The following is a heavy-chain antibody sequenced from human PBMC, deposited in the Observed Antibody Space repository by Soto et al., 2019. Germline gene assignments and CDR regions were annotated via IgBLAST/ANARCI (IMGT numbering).Heavy chain of an antibody. CDR1: GGSISSYY. V-gene: IGHV4-59*01. J-gene: IGHJ6*03. D-gene: IGHD5-12*01. CDR3: ARDSEYSGYDLYYYYYMDV. CDR2: IYYSGST. Sequence: SETLSLTCTVSGGSISSYYWSWIRQPPGKGLEWIGYIYYSGSTNYNPSLKSRVTISVDTSKNQFSLKLSSVTAADTAVYYCARDSEYSGYDLYYYYYMDVWGKGTTVTVSS.